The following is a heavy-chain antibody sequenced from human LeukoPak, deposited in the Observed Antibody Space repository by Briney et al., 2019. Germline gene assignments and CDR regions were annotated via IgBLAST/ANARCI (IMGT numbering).Heavy chain of an antibody. CDR1: GFTFREFA. V-gene: IGHV3-15*01. D-gene: IGHD3-16*01. CDR3: TPFGDY. Sequence: GGSLRLSCTSSGFTFREFAVSWVRQAPGKGLEWVGRIKSKTDGGTTDYAAPVKGRFTISRDDSKNTRYLQMNSLKTEDTAVYYCTPFGDYWGQGTLVTVSS. CDR2: IKSKTDGGTT. J-gene: IGHJ4*02.